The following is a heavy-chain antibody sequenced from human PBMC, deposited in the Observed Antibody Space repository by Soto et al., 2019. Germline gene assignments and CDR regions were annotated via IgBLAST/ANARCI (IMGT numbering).Heavy chain of an antibody. V-gene: IGHV4-30-4*01. Sequence: QVQLQESGPGLVKPSQTLSLTCTVSGGSISSGDYYWSWIRQPPGKGLEWIGYIYYSGSTYYNPSPKSRVTXSXDXXKNQFSLKLSSVTAADTAVYYCARDGDYYDSSGYYWRYFDYWGQGTLVTVSS. CDR1: GGSISSGDYY. CDR2: IYYSGST. D-gene: IGHD3-22*01. J-gene: IGHJ4*02. CDR3: ARDGDYYDSSGYYWRYFDY.